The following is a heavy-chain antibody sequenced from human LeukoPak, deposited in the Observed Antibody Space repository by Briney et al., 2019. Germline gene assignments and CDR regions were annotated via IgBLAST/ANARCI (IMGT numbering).Heavy chain of an antibody. CDR3: ARGYYYDSTGYNPFDY. D-gene: IGHD3-22*01. Sequence: GGSLRLSCAASGFTFSSYEMNWVRLAPGKGLEWVSYISSSGSTLYYADSLKGRFTISRDNAKNSLYLQMNSLRAEDTAVYYCARGYYYDSTGYNPFDYWGQGTLVTVSS. CDR2: ISSSGSTL. J-gene: IGHJ4*02. CDR1: GFTFSSYE. V-gene: IGHV3-48*03.